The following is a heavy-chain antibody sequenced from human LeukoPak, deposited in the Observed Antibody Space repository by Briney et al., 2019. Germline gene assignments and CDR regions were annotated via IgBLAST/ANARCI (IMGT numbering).Heavy chain of an antibody. CDR3: AREFRGIAGHWFDP. CDR1: GYTFSRYY. Sequence: ASVKVSCKASGYTFSRYYIHWVRQAPGQGLEWMGKMNPSGGTTTYAQTFQGRVTLTRDTSIDTAYMELSRLRSDDTAVYYCAREFRGIAGHWFDPWGQGTLVTVSS. D-gene: IGHD1-20*01. J-gene: IGHJ5*02. V-gene: IGHV1-46*01. CDR2: MNPSGGTT.